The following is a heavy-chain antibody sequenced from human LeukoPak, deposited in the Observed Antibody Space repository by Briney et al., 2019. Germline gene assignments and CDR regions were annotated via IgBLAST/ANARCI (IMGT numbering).Heavy chain of an antibody. D-gene: IGHD4-23*01. J-gene: IGHJ5*02. V-gene: IGHV1-69*05. CDR2: IIPIFGTA. CDR1: GGTFSSYA. Sequence: SVKVFCKASGGTFSSYAISWVRQAPGQGHEWMGGIIPIFGTANYAQKFQGRVTITTDESTSTAYMELSSLRSEDTAVYYCARAHPNGGNLHAWFDPWGQGTLVTVSS. CDR3: ARAHPNGGNLHAWFDP.